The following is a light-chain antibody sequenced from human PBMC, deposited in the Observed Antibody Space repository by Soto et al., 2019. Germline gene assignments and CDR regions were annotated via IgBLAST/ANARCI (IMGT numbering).Light chain of an antibody. J-gene: IGKJ5*01. V-gene: IGKV1-39*01. Sequence: DIQMTQSPSSLSASVGDRVTITSRASQRISTYLNWYQQKPGQAPKLLIYVASLLQSGVPSRFSGSGSGTDFTLTISGLQPEDFATYYCQQSYDTVAITFGQGTRLEIK. CDR3: QQSYDTVAIT. CDR2: VAS. CDR1: QRISTY.